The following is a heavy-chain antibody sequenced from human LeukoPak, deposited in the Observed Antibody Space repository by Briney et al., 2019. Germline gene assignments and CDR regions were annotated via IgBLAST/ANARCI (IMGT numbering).Heavy chain of an antibody. CDR1: GFTFSSYG. Sequence: GGSLRLSCAASGFTFSSYGMSWVRQAPGKGLEWVSIISGSGGSTYYADSVKGRFTISRDNAKNSLYLQMNSLTAEDTAVYYCTRVSYADGGYFDYWGQGTLVTVSS. CDR2: ISGSGGST. CDR3: TRVSYADGGYFDY. D-gene: IGHD3-16*01. J-gene: IGHJ4*02. V-gene: IGHV3-23*01.